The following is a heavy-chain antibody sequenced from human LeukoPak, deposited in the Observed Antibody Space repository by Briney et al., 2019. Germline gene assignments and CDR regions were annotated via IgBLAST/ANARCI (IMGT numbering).Heavy chain of an antibody. J-gene: IGHJ4*02. CDR2: IYSDGST. D-gene: IGHD2-15*01. Sequence: GGSLRLSCAASGFTISSNYMSWVRQAPGKGLEWVSLIYSDGSTYYADSVRGRFTISRDNSKNTLYLQMNSLRVEDTALYYCASAGSYWSGYFDYWGQGTLVTVSS. CDR3: ASAGSYWSGYFDY. V-gene: IGHV3-53*01. CDR1: GFTISSNY.